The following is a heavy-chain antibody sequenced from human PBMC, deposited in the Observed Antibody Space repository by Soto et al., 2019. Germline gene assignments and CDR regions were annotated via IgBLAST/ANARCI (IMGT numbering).Heavy chain of an antibody. J-gene: IGHJ4*02. CDR3: AKERIRYLED. CDR1: GFSFDDYA. D-gene: IGHD3-9*01. Sequence: EVQLVESGGGLVQPGRSVRLSCAASGFSFDDYAMHWVRQAPGKGLEWIAGISWNSVSIDYADSVKGRFTISRDNAKNSLYLQMNSSRAEDTALYYCAKERIRYLEDWGQGTLVTVSS. V-gene: IGHV3-9*01. CDR2: ISWNSVSI.